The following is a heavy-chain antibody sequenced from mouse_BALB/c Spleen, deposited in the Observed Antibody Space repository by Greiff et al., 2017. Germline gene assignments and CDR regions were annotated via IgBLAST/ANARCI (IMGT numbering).Heavy chain of an antibody. CDR3: ARSRVSTMITPWFAY. Sequence: VKLQESAAELARPGASVKMSCKASGYTFTSYTMHWVKQRPGQGLEWIGYINPSSGYTEYNQKFKDKTTLTADKSSSTAYMQLSSLTSEDSAVYYCARSRVSTMITPWFAYWGQGTLVTVSA. V-gene: IGHV1-4*02. J-gene: IGHJ3*01. CDR2: INPSSGYT. D-gene: IGHD2-4*01. CDR1: GYTFTSYT.